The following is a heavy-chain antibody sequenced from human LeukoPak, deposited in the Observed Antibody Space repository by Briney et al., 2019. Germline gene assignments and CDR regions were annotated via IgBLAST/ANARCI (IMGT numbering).Heavy chain of an antibody. J-gene: IGHJ4*02. Sequence: KPSETLSLTCTVSGGSISSYYWSWIRQPAGKGLEWIGRIYTSGSTNYNPSLKSRVTISVDTSKNQFSLKLSSVTAADTAVYYCARDRNYYGSGSYFFDYWGQGTLVTVPS. V-gene: IGHV4-4*07. D-gene: IGHD3-10*01. CDR3: ARDRNYYGSGSYFFDY. CDR1: GGSISSYY. CDR2: IYTSGST.